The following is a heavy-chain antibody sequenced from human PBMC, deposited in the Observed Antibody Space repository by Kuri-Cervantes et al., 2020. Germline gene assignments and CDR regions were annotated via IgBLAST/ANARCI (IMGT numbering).Heavy chain of an antibody. Sequence: GGSLRLSCAASGFTFSSYSMNWVRQAPGKGLEWVSSISSSSSYTYYADSVKGRFTISRDNSKNTLYLQMNSLRAEDTAVYYCARGKKLSVVAGETYYFDYWGQGTLVTVSS. CDR1: GFTFSSYS. J-gene: IGHJ4*02. CDR3: ARGKKLSVVAGETYYFDY. CDR2: ISSSSSYT. V-gene: IGHV3-21*01. D-gene: IGHD6-19*01.